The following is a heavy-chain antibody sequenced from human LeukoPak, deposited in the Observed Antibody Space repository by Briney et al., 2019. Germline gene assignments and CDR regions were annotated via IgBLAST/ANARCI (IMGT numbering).Heavy chain of an antibody. CDR2: IIPIFGTA. Sequence: SVKVSCKASGYTFSSYAISWVRQAPGQGLEWMGGIIPIFGTANYAQKFQGRVTITTDESTSTAYMELSSLRSEDTAVYYCARAPPRYCSSTSCYTPSYFDYWGQGTLVTVSS. CDR1: GYTFSSYA. D-gene: IGHD2-2*02. CDR3: ARAPPRYCSSTSCYTPSYFDY. J-gene: IGHJ4*02. V-gene: IGHV1-69*05.